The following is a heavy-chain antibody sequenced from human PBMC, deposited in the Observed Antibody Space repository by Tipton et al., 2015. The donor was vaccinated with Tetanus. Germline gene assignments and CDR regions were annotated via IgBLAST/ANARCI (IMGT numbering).Heavy chain of an antibody. CDR3: VRGRGLGAYSYGFEY. J-gene: IGHJ4*02. V-gene: IGHV4-31*11. Sequence: TLSLTCAVSGGSITNGGYYWSWIRQHPGKGLDWIGYTSYTGTTHYNPSLKSRVTISLDRSKNQFSLKLTSVTAADTAVYYCVRGRGLGAYSYGFEYWGQGALVTVSS. CDR2: TSYTGTT. CDR1: GGSITNGGYY. D-gene: IGHD5-18*01.